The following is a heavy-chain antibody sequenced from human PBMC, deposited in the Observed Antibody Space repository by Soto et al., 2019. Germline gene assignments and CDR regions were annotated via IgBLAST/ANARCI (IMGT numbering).Heavy chain of an antibody. J-gene: IGHJ6*02. D-gene: IGHD3-3*01. Sequence: PGGSLRLSCAASGFTFSNYGMHWVRQAPGKGLEWVAVIWYDGSKKEYADSVKGRFTISRDDSKNTLYLQMNSLRAEETAVYYCARVQSKYYDFWSGYYSPYYYYGMDVWGQGTTVTVSS. CDR3: ARVQSKYYDFWSGYYSPYYYYGMDV. CDR1: GFTFSNYG. V-gene: IGHV3-33*01. CDR2: IWYDGSKK.